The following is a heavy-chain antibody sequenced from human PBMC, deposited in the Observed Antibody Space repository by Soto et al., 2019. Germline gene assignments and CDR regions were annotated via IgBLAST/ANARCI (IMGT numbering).Heavy chain of an antibody. J-gene: IGHJ4*02. V-gene: IGHV4-39*01. CDR2: IYYSGST. CDR1: GGSISSSSYY. Sequence: SETLSLTCTVSGGSISSSSYYWGWIRQPPGKGLEWIGSIYYSGSTYYNPSLKSRVTISVDTSKNQFSLKLSSVTAADTAVYYCARHIVVVPAAIHFDYWGQGTLVTVSS. CDR3: ARHIVVVPAAIHFDY. D-gene: IGHD2-2*01.